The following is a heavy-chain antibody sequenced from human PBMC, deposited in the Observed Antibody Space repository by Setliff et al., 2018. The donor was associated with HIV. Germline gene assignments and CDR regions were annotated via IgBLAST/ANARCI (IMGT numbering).Heavy chain of an antibody. CDR2: LYGSGDT. CDR3: ARVLPYNSALDK. J-gene: IGHJ4*02. D-gene: IGHD6-19*01. V-gene: IGHV3-66*02. Sequence: GGSLRLSCAASGFTFSDYWMSWVRQAPGKRPEWVSTLYGSGDTYHADSVKGRFTLSRDTSKNTMFLQMNSLRHEDTALYYCARVLPYNSALDKWGQGTLVTVSS. CDR1: GFTFSDYW.